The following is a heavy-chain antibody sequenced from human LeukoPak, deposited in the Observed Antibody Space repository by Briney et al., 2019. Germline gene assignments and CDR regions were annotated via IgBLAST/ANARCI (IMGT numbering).Heavy chain of an antibody. CDR2: IYYSGST. CDR1: GGSISSSSYY. CDR3: ARHDYGDYGSVGY. Sequence: PSETLSLTCTVSGGSISSSSYYWGWIRQPPGKGLEWIGSIYYSGSTYYNPSLKSRVTISVDTSKNQFSLKLSSVTAADTAVYYCARHDYGDYGSVGYWGREPWSPSPQ. J-gene: IGHJ4*02. D-gene: IGHD4-17*01. V-gene: IGHV4-39*07.